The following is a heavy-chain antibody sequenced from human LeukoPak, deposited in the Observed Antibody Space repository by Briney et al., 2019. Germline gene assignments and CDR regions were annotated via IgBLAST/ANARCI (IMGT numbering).Heavy chain of an antibody. V-gene: IGHV4-39*01. J-gene: IGHJ4*02. D-gene: IGHD3-22*01. CDR1: GGSISSGTYY. CDR3: ARRLELSGYDYTFDY. Sequence: ASETLSLTCTVSGGSISSGTYYWAWIRQPPGKGLEWIGDIYHSGSDYSNPSLKSRVTISVDTSKNQFSLKLSSVTAADTAVYYCARRLELSGYDYTFDYWAQGTLVTVSS. CDR2: IYHSGSD.